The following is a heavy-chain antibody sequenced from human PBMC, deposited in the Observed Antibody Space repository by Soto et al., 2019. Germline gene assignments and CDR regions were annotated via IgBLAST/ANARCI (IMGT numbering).Heavy chain of an antibody. CDR3: AKVYSSGSYFPDY. V-gene: IGHV3-23*01. CDR2: ISARGDST. J-gene: IGHJ4*02. D-gene: IGHD3-22*01. CDR1: GFTFSSYA. Sequence: GGSLRLSCAASGFTFSSYAMGWVRQTPGKGLEWVSAISARGDSTYYADSVKGRFTISRDNSRNTLYLQMNSLRAEDTAVYSCAKVYSSGSYFPDYWGQGTLVTVSS.